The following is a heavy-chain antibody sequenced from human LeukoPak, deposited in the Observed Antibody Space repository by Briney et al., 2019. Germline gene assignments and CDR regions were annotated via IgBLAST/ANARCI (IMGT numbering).Heavy chain of an antibody. D-gene: IGHD3-22*01. CDR3: ARSMPYYYDSSGYYPDY. Sequence: SETLSLTCTVSGGSMSSYYWSWIRQPPGKGLEWIGFIYYNGSTNYNPSLESRVTISVDTSKNQFSLKLSSVTAADTAVYYCARSMPYYYDSSGYYPDYWGQGTLVTVSS. CDR2: IYYNGST. J-gene: IGHJ4*02. CDR1: GGSMSSYY. V-gene: IGHV4-59*12.